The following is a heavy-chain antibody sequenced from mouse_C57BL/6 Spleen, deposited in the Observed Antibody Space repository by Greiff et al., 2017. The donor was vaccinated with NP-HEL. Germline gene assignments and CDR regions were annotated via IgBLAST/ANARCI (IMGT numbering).Heavy chain of an antibody. CDR3: TRWGLPLRYRDY. V-gene: IGHV1-15*01. CDR1: GYTFTDYE. J-gene: IGHJ2*01. CDR2: IDPETGGT. Sequence: VQLQQSGAELVRPGASVTLSCKASGYTFTDYEMHWVKQTPVHGLEWIGAIDPETGGTAYNQKFKGKAILTADKSSSTAYMELRSLTSEDSAVYYCTRWGLPLRYRDYWGQGTTLTVSS. D-gene: IGHD1-1*01.